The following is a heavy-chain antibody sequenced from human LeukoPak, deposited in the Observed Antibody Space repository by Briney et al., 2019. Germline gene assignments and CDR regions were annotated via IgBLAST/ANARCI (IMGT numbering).Heavy chain of an antibody. D-gene: IGHD3-16*02. CDR3: ANHDYVWGSFRS. CDR2: LSSSGTYI. CDR1: GFPFSRYS. V-gene: IGHV3-21*06. J-gene: IGHJ5*02. Sequence: GGSLRLSCAVSGFPFSRYSLSWVRQAPGKGLEWVSSLSSSGTYIHFADSVRGRFTISRDNASNSLYLQMNSLRAEDTAVYHCANHDYVWGSFRSWGQGTLVIVSS.